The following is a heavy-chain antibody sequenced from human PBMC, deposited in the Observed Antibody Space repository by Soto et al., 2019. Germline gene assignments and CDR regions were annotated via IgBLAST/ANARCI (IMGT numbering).Heavy chain of an antibody. J-gene: IGHJ5*02. CDR2: FDPEDGET. CDR1: GYTLTELS. V-gene: IGHV1-24*01. Sequence: VSCKVSGYTLTELSMHWVRQAPGKGLEWMGGFDPEDGETIYAQKFQGRVTMTEDTSTDTAYMELSSLRSEDTAVYYCATVFLLAGSLGPWGQGTLVTVSS. D-gene: IGHD3-10*01. CDR3: ATVFLLAGSLGP.